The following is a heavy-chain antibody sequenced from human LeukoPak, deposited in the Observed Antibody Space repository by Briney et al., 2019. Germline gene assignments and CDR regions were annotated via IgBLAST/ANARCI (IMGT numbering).Heavy chain of an antibody. V-gene: IGHV3-23*01. Sequence: GGSLRLSCVVSGLTFSSYSMRWVRQAPGKGLDWVSGISASGGDTWYPDSVKGRFTISRDNSKNTLFLQMSSLRVEDTAMYYCAKDAAGPEYWGQGTLVTVSS. CDR2: ISASGGDT. J-gene: IGHJ4*02. CDR1: GLTFSSYS. CDR3: AKDAAGPEY. D-gene: IGHD6-13*01.